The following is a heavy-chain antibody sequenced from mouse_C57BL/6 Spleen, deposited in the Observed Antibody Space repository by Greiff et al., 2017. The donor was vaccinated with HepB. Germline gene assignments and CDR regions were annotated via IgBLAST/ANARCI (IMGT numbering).Heavy chain of an antibody. CDR1: GYTFTSYW. V-gene: IGHV1-55*01. CDR2: IYPGSGST. J-gene: IGHJ2*01. Sequence: QVQLQQPGAELVKPGASVKMSCKASGYTFTSYWITCVKQRPGQGLEWIGDIYPGSGSTNYNEKFKSKATLTVDTSSSTAYMQLSSLTSEDSAVYYCAKNYGNYEGYFDYWGQGTTLTVSS. CDR3: AKNYGNYEGYFDY. D-gene: IGHD2-1*01.